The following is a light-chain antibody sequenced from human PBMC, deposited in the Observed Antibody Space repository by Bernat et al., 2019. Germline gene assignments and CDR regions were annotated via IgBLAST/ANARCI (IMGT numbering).Light chain of an antibody. V-gene: IGLV2-23*01. CDR1: SSDVGSYNL. CDR3: CSYAGSSTLV. CDR2: EGS. Sequence: QSALTQPASVSGSPGQSITIYCTGTSSDVGSYNLVSWYQQYPGKAPKLMIYEGSKRPSGVSNRFSGSKSGNTASLTNSGLQAEDEADYYCCSYAGSSTLVFGGGTKLTVL. J-gene: IGLJ2*01.